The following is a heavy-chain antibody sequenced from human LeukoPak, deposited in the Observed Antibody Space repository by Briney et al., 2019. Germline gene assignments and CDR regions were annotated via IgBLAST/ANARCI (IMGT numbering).Heavy chain of an antibody. V-gene: IGHV3-9*01. D-gene: IGHD1-1*01. J-gene: IGHJ6*02. CDR3: AKDIYNWNDEFSYYYGMDV. Sequence: GRSLRLSCAASGFTFDDYAMHWVRQAPGKGLEWVSGISWNSGSIGYADSVKGRFTISRDNAKNSLYLQMNSLRAEDTALNYCAKDIYNWNDEFSYYYGMDVWGQGTTVTVSS. CDR1: GFTFDDYA. CDR2: ISWNSGSI.